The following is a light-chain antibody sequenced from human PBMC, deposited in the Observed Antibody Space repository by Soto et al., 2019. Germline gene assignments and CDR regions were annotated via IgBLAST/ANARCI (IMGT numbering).Light chain of an antibody. J-gene: IGKJ4*01. CDR2: DAS. Sequence: EIVLTQSPATLSLSPGARATLSCRASQSVSSYLAWYQQKPGQAPRLLIYDASNRATGIPARFSGSGNGTDFTLTISSLEPEDFAVYYCQQRSNGLTFGGGTKVEIK. CDR1: QSVSSY. V-gene: IGKV3-11*01. CDR3: QQRSNGLT.